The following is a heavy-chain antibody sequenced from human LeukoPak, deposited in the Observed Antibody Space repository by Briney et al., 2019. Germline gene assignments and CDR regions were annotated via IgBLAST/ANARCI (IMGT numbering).Heavy chain of an antibody. CDR3: ASGNWTTEDYYYYGMDV. CDR1: GYTFTSYY. V-gene: IGHV1-46*01. J-gene: IGHJ6*02. D-gene: IGHD1-1*01. CDR2: INPSGGIT. Sequence: ASVKVSCKASGYTFTSYYMHWVRQAPGQGLEWMGIINPSGGITSYAQKFQGRVTMTRDTSTSTVYMELSSLRSEDTAVYYCASGNWTTEDYYYYGMDVWGQGTTVTVSS.